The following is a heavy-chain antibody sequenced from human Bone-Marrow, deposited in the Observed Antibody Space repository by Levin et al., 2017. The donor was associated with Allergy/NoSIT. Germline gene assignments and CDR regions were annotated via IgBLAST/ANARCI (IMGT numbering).Heavy chain of an antibody. D-gene: IGHD1-26*01. J-gene: IGHJ4*02. CDR3: VRGIGSVGLAPFEC. Sequence: GESLKISCAASGFIFSNYWMHWVRQAPGKGLVWVSPINRDGSSTNYADSVKGRFTISRDNAKNTLYLQMDNLRAEDTAVYYCVRGIGSVGLAPFECWGQGTLVTVSS. V-gene: IGHV3-74*01. CDR2: INRDGSST. CDR1: GFIFSNYW.